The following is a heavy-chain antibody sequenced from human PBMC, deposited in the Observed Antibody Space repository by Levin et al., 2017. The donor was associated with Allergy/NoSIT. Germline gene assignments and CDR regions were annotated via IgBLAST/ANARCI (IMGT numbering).Heavy chain of an antibody. CDR2: IIPILGIA. Sequence: SVKVSCKASGGTFSSYTISWVRQAPGQGLEWMGRIIPILGIANYAQKFQGRVTITADKSTSTAYMELSSLRSEDTAVYYCAREYCSSTSCYSIGFDYWGQGTLVTVSS. D-gene: IGHD2-2*01. CDR1: GGTFSSYT. V-gene: IGHV1-69*04. CDR3: AREYCSSTSCYSIGFDY. J-gene: IGHJ4*02.